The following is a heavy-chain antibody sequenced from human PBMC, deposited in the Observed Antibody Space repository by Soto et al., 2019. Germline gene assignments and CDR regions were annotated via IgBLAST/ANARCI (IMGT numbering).Heavy chain of an antibody. J-gene: IGHJ4*02. CDR3: AKQVGVGGFDS. Sequence: EVQLLASGGGLVQPGGSLRLSCAASGFTFSSYAMDWVRQAPGKGLEWVSGFSDSGGNAYYSDSVKGRFTISRDTSKNTLYLQMNSLRAEDTALYYCAKQVGVGGFDSWGQGTLVTVSS. V-gene: IGHV3-23*01. D-gene: IGHD2-8*01. CDR1: GFTFSSYA. CDR2: FSDSGGNA.